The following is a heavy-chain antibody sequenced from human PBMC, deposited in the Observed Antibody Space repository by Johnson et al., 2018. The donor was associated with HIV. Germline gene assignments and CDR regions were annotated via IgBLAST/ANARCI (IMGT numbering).Heavy chain of an antibody. J-gene: IGHJ3*02. CDR1: GFTFSSYG. V-gene: IGHV3-33*08. D-gene: IGHD2-8*02. CDR2: IRYDGSNK. Sequence: VQLVESGGGVVQPGRSLRLSCAASGFTFSSYGMHWVRQAPGKGLEWVAVIRYDGSNKYYADSVKGRFTISRDNSKNTLYLQMNSLRAEDTAVYYCARDNEDIVLVGAFDIWGQGTMVTVSS. CDR3: ARDNEDIVLVGAFDI.